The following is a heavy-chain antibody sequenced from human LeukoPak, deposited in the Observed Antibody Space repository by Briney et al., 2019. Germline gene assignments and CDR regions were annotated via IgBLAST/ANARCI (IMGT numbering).Heavy chain of an antibody. J-gene: IGHJ4*02. D-gene: IGHD6-25*01. Sequence: SETLSLTCTVSGGSISGSSYYWGWIRQPPGKGLEWIGTIFYSGSTHYNPSLKSRITISVDTSKNQFSLELNSVTAADTAVYYCARGGRAAATSLRLWGQGTLVTVSS. CDR2: IFYSGST. CDR3: ARGGRAAATSLRL. CDR1: GGSISGSSYY. V-gene: IGHV4-39*07.